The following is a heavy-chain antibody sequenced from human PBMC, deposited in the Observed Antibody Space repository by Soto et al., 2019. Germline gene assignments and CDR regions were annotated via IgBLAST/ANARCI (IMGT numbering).Heavy chain of an antibody. V-gene: IGHV1-69*13. J-gene: IGHJ3*02. Sequence: ASVKVSCKASGYSLSGYYLHWVRQAPGQGLEWMGGIIPIFGTANYAQKFQGRVTITADESTSTAYMELSSLRSEDTAVYYCARDPGEYYYDSSAYYPDAFDIWGQGTMVTVSS. CDR2: IIPIFGTA. CDR3: ARDPGEYYYDSSAYYPDAFDI. D-gene: IGHD3-22*01. CDR1: GYSLSGYY.